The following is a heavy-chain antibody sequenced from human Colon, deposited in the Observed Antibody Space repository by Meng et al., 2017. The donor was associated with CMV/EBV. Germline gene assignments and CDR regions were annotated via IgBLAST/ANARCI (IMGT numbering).Heavy chain of an antibody. CDR3: ARVVLNFFDH. J-gene: IGHJ4*02. CDR2: VYHSGST. Sequence: QLQVEESGQGLVKPSETLDLPCTVSGGSFINNSYFWGWIRQPPGKGLEYIGSVYHSGSTYYNPSLKSRVTISVNTSKNQFSLKLSSVTAADTAMYYCARVVLNFFDHWGQGTLVTVSS. V-gene: IGHV4-39*07. CDR1: GGSFINNSYF.